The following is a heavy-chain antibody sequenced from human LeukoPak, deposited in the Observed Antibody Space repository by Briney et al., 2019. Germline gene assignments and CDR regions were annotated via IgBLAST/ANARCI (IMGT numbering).Heavy chain of an antibody. CDR2: ISSRGRTI. Sequence: GGSLRLSCAASGFTFSDYNMTWICQAPGKGLEWVSHISSRGRTIYYADSVKGRVTISRDNAKNSMYLQMYSLRAEDTAVYYCARGSRYFLHWGQGTLVTVSS. CDR3: ARGSRYFLH. V-gene: IGHV3-11*01. CDR1: GFTFSDYN. J-gene: IGHJ1*01.